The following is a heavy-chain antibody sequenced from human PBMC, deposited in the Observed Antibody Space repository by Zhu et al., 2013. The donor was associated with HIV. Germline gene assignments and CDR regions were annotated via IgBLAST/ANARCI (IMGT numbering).Heavy chain of an antibody. CDR1: GYNFIDYT. D-gene: IGHD3-10*01. J-gene: IGHJ3*02. V-gene: IGHV1-2*02. CDR2: IKPHTGAT. CDR3: ARDPQLHNSGNALDI. Sequence: QVQLVQSGAEVKKPGASVRVSCKTSGYNFIDYTIYWVRQAPGQGLEWMGWIKPHTGATNYAEKFQGRLTLTGDTSISTAYMELSGLTSDDTATYYCARDPQLHNSGNALDIWARGQYSPSLQ.